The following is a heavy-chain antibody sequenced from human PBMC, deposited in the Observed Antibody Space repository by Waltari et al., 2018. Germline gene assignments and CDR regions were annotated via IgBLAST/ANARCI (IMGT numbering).Heavy chain of an antibody. Sequence: QVQLVQSGAEVKKPGASVKVSCKASGYTFTSYDINWVRQATGQGLEWMGWMNPNSGNTGYAQKFQGRVTITRNTSISTAYMELSSLRSEDTAVYYCARGAYYYDSSGQRDDAFDIWGQGTMVTVSS. CDR3: ARGAYYYDSSGQRDDAFDI. V-gene: IGHV1-8*03. CDR1: GYTFTSYD. D-gene: IGHD3-22*01. J-gene: IGHJ3*02. CDR2: MNPNSGNT.